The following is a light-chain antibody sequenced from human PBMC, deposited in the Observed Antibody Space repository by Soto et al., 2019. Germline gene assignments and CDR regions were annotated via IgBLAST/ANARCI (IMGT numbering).Light chain of an antibody. CDR2: EGT. Sequence: QSALTQPASVSGSPGQSITISCARTSSDVGTYNLVSWYQQHPGKAPKLMIYEGTKRPSGVSNRFSGSKSGNTASLTISGLQAEDEANYYCCSYARSSTFIFGGGTKLTV. J-gene: IGLJ2*01. V-gene: IGLV2-23*03. CDR1: SSDVGTYNL. CDR3: CSYARSSTFI.